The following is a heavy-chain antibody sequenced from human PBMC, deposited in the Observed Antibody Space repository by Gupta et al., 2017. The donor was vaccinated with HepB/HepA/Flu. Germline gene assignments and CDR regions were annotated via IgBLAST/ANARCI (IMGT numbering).Heavy chain of an antibody. CDR1: GASVTRKLLY. D-gene: IGHD2-21*01. Sequence: QLQLRESGPGLVKPSEALSLTCTVSGASVTRKLLYWNWFRQPPGKGLQWLGSVDYTDATYYNPSLKSRLTISRDTSKNQFSLRLASVTTADAATYFCATSTTGTLWDWYFDIWGRGALVSVSS. J-gene: IGHJ2*01. CDR3: ATSTTGTLWDWYFDI. CDR2: VDYTDAT. V-gene: IGHV4-39*01.